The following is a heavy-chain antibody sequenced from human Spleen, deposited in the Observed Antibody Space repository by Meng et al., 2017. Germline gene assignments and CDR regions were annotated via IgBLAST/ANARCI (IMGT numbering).Heavy chain of an antibody. Sequence: SETLSLTCAVSGGSISSSNWWSWVRQPPGKGLEWIGEIYHSGSTNYNPSLKSRVTISVDTSKNQFSLKLSSVTAADTAVYYCARVVLPVGATFGRDMSYYFDYWGQGTLVTVSS. D-gene: IGHD1-26*01. J-gene: IGHJ4*02. V-gene: IGHV4-4*02. CDR1: GGSISSSNW. CDR3: ARVVLPVGATFGRDMSYYFDY. CDR2: IYHSGST.